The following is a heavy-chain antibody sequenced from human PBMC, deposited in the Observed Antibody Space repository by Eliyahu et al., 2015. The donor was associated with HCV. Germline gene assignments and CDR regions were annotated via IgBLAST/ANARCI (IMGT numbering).Heavy chain of an antibody. D-gene: IGHD4-11*01. CDR3: ARDLLYYSNGDY. V-gene: IGHV3-30-3*01. Sequence: QVQLVESGGGVVQPGRSLRLSCAASGFTFSSYAMHWVRQAPGKGLEWVAVISYDGSNKYYADSVKGRFTISRDNSKNTLYLQMNSLRAEDTAVYYCARDLLYYSNGDYWGQGTLVTVSS. J-gene: IGHJ4*02. CDR2: ISYDGSNK. CDR1: GFTFSSYA.